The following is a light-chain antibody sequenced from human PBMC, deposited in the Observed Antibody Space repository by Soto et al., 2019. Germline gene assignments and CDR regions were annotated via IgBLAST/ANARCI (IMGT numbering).Light chain of an antibody. CDR1: QSLGSN. CDR2: GAY. CDR3: QQYNNWPFT. Sequence: EIVLTQSPATLSLSPGERATLSCRASQSLGSNLAWYQQNPGQPPRLLIYGAYTRATGIPARFSGSVSGTEFTLTISSLQSEDFAVYYCQQYNNWPFTFGQGTRLEIK. V-gene: IGKV3-15*01. J-gene: IGKJ5*01.